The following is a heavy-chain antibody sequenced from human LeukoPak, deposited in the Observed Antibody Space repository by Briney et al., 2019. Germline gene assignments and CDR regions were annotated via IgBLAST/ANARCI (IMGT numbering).Heavy chain of an antibody. Sequence: PGGSVRLCCAASEFTFSNSGMHWVRQAPGKGLEWVAFIRYDGSNKYYADSVKGRFTISRDNSKNTLYMQMNSLRAEDTAVYYCAKVPGYCSSTSCYGVRDAFDIWGQGTMVTVSS. CDR1: EFTFSNSG. CDR2: IRYDGSNK. J-gene: IGHJ3*02. V-gene: IGHV3-30*02. D-gene: IGHD2-2*01. CDR3: AKVPGYCSSTSCYGVRDAFDI.